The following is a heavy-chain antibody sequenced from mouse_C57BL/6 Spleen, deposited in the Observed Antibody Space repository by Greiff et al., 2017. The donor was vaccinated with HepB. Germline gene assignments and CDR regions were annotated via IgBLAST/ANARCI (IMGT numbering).Heavy chain of an antibody. Sequence: QVQLQQSGAELVKPGASVKMSCKASGYTFTSYWITWVKQRPGQGLEWIGDIYPGSGSTNYNEKFKSKATLTVDTSSSTAYMQLSSLTSEDSAVYYCARRSYDYDKGLAMDYWGQGTSVTVSS. CDR2: IYPGSGST. CDR1: GYTFTSYW. D-gene: IGHD2-4*01. V-gene: IGHV1-55*01. CDR3: ARRSYDYDKGLAMDY. J-gene: IGHJ4*01.